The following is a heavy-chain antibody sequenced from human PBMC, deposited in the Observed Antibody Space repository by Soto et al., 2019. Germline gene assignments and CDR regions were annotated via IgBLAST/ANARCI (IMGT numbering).Heavy chain of an antibody. V-gene: IGHV3-23*01. CDR3: ANLGYYSGSNCPLQL. Sequence: EVQLLESGGGLVQAGGSLRLSCAASGFTFRNFAMSWVRQAPGKGLEWVSTISGNGGSTYSVDSVKGRFTITRDNSKNTLYLQKSSLRVDDTAVYYCANLGYYSGSNCPLQLWGQGTLVTVSS. D-gene: IGHD2-15*01. CDR2: ISGNGGST. CDR1: GFTFRNFA. J-gene: IGHJ1*01.